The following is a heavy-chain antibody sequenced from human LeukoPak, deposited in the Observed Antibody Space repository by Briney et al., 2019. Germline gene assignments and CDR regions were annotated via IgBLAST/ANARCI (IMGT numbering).Heavy chain of an antibody. CDR3: ARGSGQQLVLANWFDP. D-gene: IGHD6-13*01. CDR2: VNHSGST. J-gene: IGHJ5*02. Sequence: SETLSLTCAVYGGSFSGYYWSWIRQPPGKGLEWIGEVNHSGSTNYNPSLKSRVAISVDTSKNQFSLKLSSVTAADTAEYYCARGSGQQLVLANWFDPWGQGTLVTVSS. V-gene: IGHV4-34*01. CDR1: GGSFSGYY.